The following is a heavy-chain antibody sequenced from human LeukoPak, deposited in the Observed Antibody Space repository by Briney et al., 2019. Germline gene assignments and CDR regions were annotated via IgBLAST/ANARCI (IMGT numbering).Heavy chain of an antibody. CDR3: AKSFLSGATAGPKGFDS. Sequence: PGGSLRLSCAASGFTFSSYAMSWVRQAPGKGLEWVSGISGSGGTTYYTDSVKGRFTISRDNSKNTVHLQMDSLRAEDTAIYYCAKSFLSGATAGPKGFDSWGQGTLVDVSS. CDR1: GFTFSSYA. D-gene: IGHD6-13*01. V-gene: IGHV3-23*01. CDR2: ISGSGGTT. J-gene: IGHJ4*02.